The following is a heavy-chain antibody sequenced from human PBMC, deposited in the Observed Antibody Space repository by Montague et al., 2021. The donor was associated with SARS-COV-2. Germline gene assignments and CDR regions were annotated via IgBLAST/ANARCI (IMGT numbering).Heavy chain of an antibody. J-gene: IGHJ6*02. V-gene: IGHV4-39*07. CDR3: ARDDIVLQGVTKGMDV. CDR1: GGSISNSNYY. Sequence: SETLSLTCTVSGGSISNSNYYWGWIRQPPGKELEWVGNMYYSGSTYYNPSLKSRVTISIDTSKNQFSLKLSSVTAADAAVYYCARDDIVLQGVTKGMDVWGQGTTVTVSS. CDR2: MYYSGST. D-gene: IGHD3-10*01.